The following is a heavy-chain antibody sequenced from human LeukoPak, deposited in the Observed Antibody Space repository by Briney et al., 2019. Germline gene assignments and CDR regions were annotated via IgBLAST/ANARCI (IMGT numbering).Heavy chain of an antibody. Sequence: GGSLRLSCAASGFTFSSYSMNWVRQAPGKGLEWVSSISSTSSYIYYADSVKGRFTTSRDNAKNSLYLQMNSLRAEDTAVYYCARLGGGSFYYYYMDVWGKGTTVTVSS. J-gene: IGHJ6*03. D-gene: IGHD2-15*01. CDR3: ARLGGGSFYYYYMDV. V-gene: IGHV3-21*01. CDR1: GFTFSSYS. CDR2: ISSTSSYI.